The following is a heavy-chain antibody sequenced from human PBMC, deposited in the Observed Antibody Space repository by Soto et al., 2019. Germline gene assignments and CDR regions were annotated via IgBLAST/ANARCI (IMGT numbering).Heavy chain of an antibody. D-gene: IGHD1-26*01. CDR2: IGASGAGT. V-gene: IGHV3-23*01. CDR1: GFTFSSYA. CDR3: ALRKTGSYFDY. J-gene: IGHJ4*02. Sequence: GGSLRLSRAASGFTFSSYAMSWVRQAPGKGLEWVSAIGASGAGTYYAEYVKGRFTISRDNSKNTLYPQMNSLRAEDTAVYYCALRKTGSYFDYWGQGTLVTVSS.